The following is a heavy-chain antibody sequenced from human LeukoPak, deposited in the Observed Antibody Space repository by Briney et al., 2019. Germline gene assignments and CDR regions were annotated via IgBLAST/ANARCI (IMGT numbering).Heavy chain of an antibody. J-gene: IGHJ4*01. V-gene: IGHV3-30*04. CDR1: GFTFDDYA. Sequence: GRSLRLSCAVSGFTFDDYAMHWVRQAPGKGLEWVAVISYDGFKKYYADSVKGRFTISRDNSKNTLYLQMNSLRGEDTAIYYCARDQPLIWGQGTLVTVSS. CDR3: ARDQPLI. CDR2: ISYDGFKK. D-gene: IGHD3-16*01.